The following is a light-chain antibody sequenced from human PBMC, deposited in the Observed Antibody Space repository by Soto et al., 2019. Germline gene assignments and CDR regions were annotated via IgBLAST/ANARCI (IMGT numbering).Light chain of an antibody. V-gene: IGLV2-14*01. CDR2: EVT. CDR1: SSDVGGYDY. J-gene: IGLJ1*01. CDR3: SSHTSGNTRV. Sequence: QSALTQPASVSGFPGQSIAISCTGTSSDVGGYDYVSWYQQHPDKAPKLMIYEVTKRPSGVSNRFSGSKSGNTASLTISGLQPEDEADYYCSSHTSGNTRVFGSGTKVTVL.